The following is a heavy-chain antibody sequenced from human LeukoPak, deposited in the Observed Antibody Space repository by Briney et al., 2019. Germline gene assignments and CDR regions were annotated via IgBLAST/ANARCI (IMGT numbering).Heavy chain of an antibody. D-gene: IGHD6-19*01. CDR3: ARRSTLYSSGRFYFDY. Sequence: ASVKVSCKASGYTFTNYGITWVRQAPGQGLEWMGWISAHDGTRNYALKHEDRVTITTDTSTSIAYMELRGLRSDDTAVYYCARRSTLYSSGRFYFDYWGQGTLVTVSS. CDR2: ISAHDGTR. V-gene: IGHV1-18*01. CDR1: GYTFTNYG. J-gene: IGHJ4*02.